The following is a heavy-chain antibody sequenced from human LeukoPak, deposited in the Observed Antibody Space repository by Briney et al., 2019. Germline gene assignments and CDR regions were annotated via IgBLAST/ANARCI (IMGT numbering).Heavy chain of an antibody. CDR2: IYSIGTT. J-gene: IGHJ4*02. CDR1: GYSISSGYY. D-gene: IGHD3-16*01. CDR3: AKHKGAFDY. V-gene: IGHV3-53*01. Sequence: PSETLSLTCTVSGYSISSGYYMSWVRQAPGKGLEWVSVIYSIGTTYYADSVKGRFTISRDNSKNTLYLQMNSLRAEDTAVYYCAKHKGAFDYWGQGTLVTVSS.